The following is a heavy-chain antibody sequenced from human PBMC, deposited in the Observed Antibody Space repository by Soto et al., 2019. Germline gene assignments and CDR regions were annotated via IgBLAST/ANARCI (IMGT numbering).Heavy chain of an antibody. CDR1: GYTFTSYG. V-gene: IGHV1-18*01. Sequence: QVQLVQSGAEVKKPGASVKVSCKASGYTFTSYGISWVRQAPGQGLEWMGWISTYNGNTNFAQKFQGRVTMTTDTSTNTAYMELRSLRSDDTAVYYWVRVREFLQWFDPWGQGTLVTVSS. J-gene: IGHJ5*02. CDR2: ISTYNGNT. CDR3: VRVREFLQWFDP. D-gene: IGHD2-21*01.